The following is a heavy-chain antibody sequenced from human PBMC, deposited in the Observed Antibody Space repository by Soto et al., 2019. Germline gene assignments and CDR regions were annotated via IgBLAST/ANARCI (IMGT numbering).Heavy chain of an antibody. CDR2: ISSSSSYI. V-gene: IGHV3-21*01. J-gene: IGHJ5*02. CDR3: ARDLAHCSGGSCYSYNWFDP. Sequence: EVQLVESGGGLVKPGGSLRLSCAASGFTFSSYSMNWVRQAPGKGLEWVSSISSSSSYIYYADSVKGRFTISRDNAKNSLYLQMNSLRAEDTAVYYCARDLAHCSGGSCYSYNWFDPWGQGTLVTVSS. D-gene: IGHD2-15*01. CDR1: GFTFSSYS.